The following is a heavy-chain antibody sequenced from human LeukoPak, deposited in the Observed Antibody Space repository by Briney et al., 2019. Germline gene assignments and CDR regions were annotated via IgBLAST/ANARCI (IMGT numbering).Heavy chain of an antibody. CDR1: GYSFTSYW. CDR3: ARLAGPFVDAFDI. Sequence: GESLKISCKGSGYSFTSYWIGWVRQMPGKGLEWTGIIYSGDSDTRYSPSFQGQVTSSADKSISTAYLQWGSLKASDTAMYYCARLAGPFVDAFDIWGQGTMVTVSS. V-gene: IGHV5-51*01. CDR2: IYSGDSDT. J-gene: IGHJ3*02.